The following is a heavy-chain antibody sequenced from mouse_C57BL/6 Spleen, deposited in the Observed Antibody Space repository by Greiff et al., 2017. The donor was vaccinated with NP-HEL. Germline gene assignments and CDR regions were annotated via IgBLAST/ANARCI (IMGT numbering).Heavy chain of an antibody. CDR2: ISDGGSYT. CDR3: ARDREYDYEGFAD. Sequence: EVKLMESGGGLVKPGGSLKLSCAASGFTFSSYAMSWVRQTPEKRLEWVATISDGGSYTYYPDNVKGRFTISRDNAKNNLYLQMSHLKSEDTAMYYCARDREYDYEGFADWGQGTLGTVSA. D-gene: IGHD2-4*01. CDR1: GFTFSSYA. J-gene: IGHJ3*01. V-gene: IGHV5-4*01.